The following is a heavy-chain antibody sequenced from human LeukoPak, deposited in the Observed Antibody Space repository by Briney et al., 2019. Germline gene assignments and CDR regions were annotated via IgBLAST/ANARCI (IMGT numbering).Heavy chain of an antibody. Sequence: SETLSLTCTVSGGSISSSSYYWGWIRQPPGKGLEWIGSIYYSGSTYYNPSLKSRVTISVDTSKNQFSLKLSSVTAADTAVYYCAREPVTLYYYASSGNLDYWGQGTLVTVSS. CDR1: GGSISSSSYY. D-gene: IGHD3-22*01. CDR3: AREPVTLYYYASSGNLDY. J-gene: IGHJ4*02. CDR2: IYYSGST. V-gene: IGHV4-39*07.